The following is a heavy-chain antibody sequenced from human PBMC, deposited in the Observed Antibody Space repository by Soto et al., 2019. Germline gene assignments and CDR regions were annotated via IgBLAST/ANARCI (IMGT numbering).Heavy chain of an antibody. CDR3: ARNLSNTSTTPYFLDF. J-gene: IGHJ4*02. D-gene: IGHD1-1*01. CDR2: IHPGDSYT. CDR1: GYSFTDYS. V-gene: IGHV5-51*01. Sequence: PGESLKISCKGPGYSFTDYSIGWLRRMPGKGLEWMGNIHPGDSYTKFSPSFQGQVSISVDKSASTAYLQWTSLKASDTGIYYCARNLSNTSTTPYFLDFWRQGTTVTVSS.